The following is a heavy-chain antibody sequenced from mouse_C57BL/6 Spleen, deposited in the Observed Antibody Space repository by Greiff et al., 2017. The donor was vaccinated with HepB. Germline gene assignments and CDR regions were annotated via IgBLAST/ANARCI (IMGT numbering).Heavy chain of an antibody. CDR3: ASVVATWWYFDV. V-gene: IGHV1-80*01. D-gene: IGHD1-1*01. J-gene: IGHJ1*03. CDR2: IYPGDGDT. Sequence: VKLMESGAELVKPGASVKISCKASGYAFSSYWMNWVKQRPGKGLEWIGQIYPGDGDTNYNGKFKGKATLTADKSSSTAYMQLSSLTSEDSAVYFCASVVATWWYFDVWGTGTTVTVSS. CDR1: GYAFSSYW.